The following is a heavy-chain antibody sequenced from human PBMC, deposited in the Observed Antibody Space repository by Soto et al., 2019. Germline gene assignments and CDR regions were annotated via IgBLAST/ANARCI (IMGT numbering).Heavy chain of an antibody. D-gene: IGHD6-19*01. CDR3: ARAWAPGYSSGNES. Sequence: ASVKVSCKASGYTFTSYGIIWVRQAPGQGLEWMGWISAYNGNTNYAQKLQGRVTMTTDTSTSTAYMELRSLRSDDTAVYYCARAWAPGYSSGNESWGQGTLVTVSS. V-gene: IGHV1-18*01. J-gene: IGHJ5*02. CDR2: ISAYNGNT. CDR1: GYTFTSYG.